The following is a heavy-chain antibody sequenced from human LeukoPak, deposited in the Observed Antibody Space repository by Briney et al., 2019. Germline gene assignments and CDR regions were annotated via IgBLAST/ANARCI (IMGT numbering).Heavy chain of an antibody. CDR2: INSDGSSI. CDR3: ARDPAPQGWFDS. J-gene: IGHJ5*01. CDR1: GFTFSAYW. V-gene: IGHV3-74*01. Sequence: GGSLRLSCAASGFTFSAYWMHWVRHSPGKGLVWVARINSDGSSIIYADSVKGRFTISRDNAKNILYLQMNSLRAEDTAVYHCARDPAPQGWFDSWGQGTLVTVSS.